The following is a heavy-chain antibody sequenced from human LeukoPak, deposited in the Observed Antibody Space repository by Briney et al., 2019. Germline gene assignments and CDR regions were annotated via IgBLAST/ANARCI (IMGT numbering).Heavy chain of an antibody. D-gene: IGHD3-10*01. CDR2: IYYSGST. CDR1: GGSISSYY. Sequence: PSETLSLTCTVSGGSISSYYWSWIRQPPGKGREWIGYIYYSGSTNYNPSLKSRVTISVDTSKNQFSLKLSSVTAADTAVYYCASTTTYYYGSGSQYYFDYWGQGTLVTVSS. CDR3: ASTTTYYYGSGSQYYFDY. V-gene: IGHV4-59*01. J-gene: IGHJ4*02.